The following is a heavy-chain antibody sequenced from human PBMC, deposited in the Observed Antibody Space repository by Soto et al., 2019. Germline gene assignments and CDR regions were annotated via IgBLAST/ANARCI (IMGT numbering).Heavy chain of an antibody. J-gene: IGHJ4*02. V-gene: IGHV1-69*13. CDR3: ARPKGSYRSGYYYFDS. D-gene: IGHD6-19*01. CDR2: IIPLFGTA. Sequence: SVKVSCKTSGGTFSTYVIYWVRQAPGQGLEWMGAIIPLFGTADYAQKFQGRVTITADESTSTAYMELSSLRSEDTAVYYCARPKGSYRSGYYYFDSWGQGTLVTVSS. CDR1: GGTFSTYV.